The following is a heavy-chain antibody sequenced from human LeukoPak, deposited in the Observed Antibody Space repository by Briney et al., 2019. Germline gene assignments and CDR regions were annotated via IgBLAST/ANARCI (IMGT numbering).Heavy chain of an antibody. CDR3: ARGPGALDY. V-gene: IGHV3-30*03. CDR2: ISHDGTNK. J-gene: IGHJ4*02. D-gene: IGHD2-2*01. CDR1: GFAFSRYG. Sequence: GRSLRLSCAASGFAFSRYGMHWVRQAPGKGLEGVALISHDGTNKNHADSVKGRFTISRDSSNNTLYLQMNSLRPEDTAVYYCARGPGALDYWGQGTLVTVSS.